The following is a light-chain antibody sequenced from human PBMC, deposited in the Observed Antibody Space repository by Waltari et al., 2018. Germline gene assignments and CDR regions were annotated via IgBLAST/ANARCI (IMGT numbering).Light chain of an antibody. J-gene: IGKJ4*01. V-gene: IGKV1-17*02. Sequence: DIQMNQSPSSLSASVGDRVTFTCRASEDITNDLAWYQQKPGKTPKLLMYEASSLQSGIPSRFSGSGSGTDFTLTINNLQSEDFATYYCQHYHSFPFSFGGGTKVEI. CDR1: EDITND. CDR2: EAS. CDR3: QHYHSFPFS.